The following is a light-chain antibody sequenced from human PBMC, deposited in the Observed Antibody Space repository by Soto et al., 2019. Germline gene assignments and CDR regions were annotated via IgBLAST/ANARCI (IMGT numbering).Light chain of an antibody. Sequence: QSALTQPASVSGSPGQSITISCTGTSSDVGGYNYVSWYQQHPGKAPKLMIYDVSNRPSGVSNRFSGSKSGNTASLTISGLQAEDEADYYCSSYTSSSIVFGEGTQLTVL. CDR2: DVS. CDR1: SSDVGGYNY. J-gene: IGLJ7*01. V-gene: IGLV2-14*01. CDR3: SSYTSSSIV.